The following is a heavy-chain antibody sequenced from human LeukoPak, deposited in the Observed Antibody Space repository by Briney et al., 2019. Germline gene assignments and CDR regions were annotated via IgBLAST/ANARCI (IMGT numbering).Heavy chain of an antibody. D-gene: IGHD1-14*01. CDR2: IKLSDGET. CDR1: GYTFSDYY. CDR3: VRDQAHPERDLDY. V-gene: IGHV1-2*02. J-gene: IGHJ4*02. Sequence: ASVKVSCKASGYTFSDYYMHWVRRAPGQGLEWMGWIKLSDGETRYAQKFQGRVTMTRDTSINTAYMELSRLASDDTAVYYCVRDQAHPERDLDYWGQGTLVTVSS.